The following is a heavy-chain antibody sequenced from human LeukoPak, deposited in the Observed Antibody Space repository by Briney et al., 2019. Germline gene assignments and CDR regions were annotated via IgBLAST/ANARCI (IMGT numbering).Heavy chain of an antibody. V-gene: IGHV4-34*01. CDR2: INHGGST. CDR3: ASARGYDSSGYYG. Sequence: PSETLSLTCAVYGGSFSGYYWSWIRQPPGKGRDWIGEINHGGSTNYNPSLRSRVTISVDTPKNQFSLKLSSVTAADTAVYYCASARGYDSSGYYGWGQGTLVTVSS. CDR1: GGSFSGYY. D-gene: IGHD3-22*01. J-gene: IGHJ4*02.